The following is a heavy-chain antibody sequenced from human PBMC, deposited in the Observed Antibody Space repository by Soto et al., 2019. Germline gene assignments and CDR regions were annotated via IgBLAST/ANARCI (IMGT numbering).Heavy chain of an antibody. CDR3: VRGKRCASSSVWGGGFDF. V-gene: IGHV3-33*03. D-gene: IGHD3-16*01. Sequence: QVQLVESGGGVVQPARSLRLSCAASGFNFSDSGMHWVRQAPGKGLDWVAVIWSDGSDEDYADSVKGRFSISRDNSERKLYLQINSLRAEDTAVYYCVRGKRCASSSVWGGGFDFWGQGTLVTVSA. CDR2: IWSDGSDE. CDR1: GFNFSDSG. J-gene: IGHJ4*02.